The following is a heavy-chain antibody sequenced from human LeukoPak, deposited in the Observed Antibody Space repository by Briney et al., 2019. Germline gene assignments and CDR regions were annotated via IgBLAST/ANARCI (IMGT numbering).Heavy chain of an antibody. CDR3: ARGSSLYYFDY. V-gene: IGHV4-39*07. D-gene: IGHD6-6*01. CDR1: GGSISSSSYY. CDR2: IYYSGST. J-gene: IGHJ4*02. Sequence: SEALSLTCTVSGGSISSSSYYWGWIRQPPGKGLEWIGSIYYSGSTYYNPSLKSRVTISVDTSKNQFSLKLSSVTAADTAVYYCARGSSLYYFDYWGQGTLVTVSS.